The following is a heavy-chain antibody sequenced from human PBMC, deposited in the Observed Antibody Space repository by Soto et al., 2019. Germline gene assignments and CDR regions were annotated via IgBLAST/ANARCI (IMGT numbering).Heavy chain of an antibody. D-gene: IGHD6-25*01. J-gene: IGHJ6*02. Sequence: PSXTLSLPCTVYVCAVSSGSYYWSWILQPPGKGLEWIGYIYYSGSTNYNPSLKSRVTISVDTSKNQFSLKLSSVTAADTAVYYCARDYLGGYDYYHCGMEVWGQGITVHVSS. V-gene: IGHV4-61*01. CDR2: IYYSGST. CDR1: VCAVSSGSYY. CDR3: ARDYLGGYDYYHCGMEV.